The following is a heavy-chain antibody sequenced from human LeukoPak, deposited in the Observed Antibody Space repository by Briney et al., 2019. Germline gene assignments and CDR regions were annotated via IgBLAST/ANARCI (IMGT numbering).Heavy chain of an antibody. CDR3: AKWGDYDVLTGYVSDY. CDR1: GFTFSNYA. CDR2: ITGRGGNT. D-gene: IGHD3-9*01. V-gene: IGHV3-23*01. J-gene: IGHJ4*02. Sequence: PGGSLRLSCAAPGFTFSNYAMSWFRQAPGKGLEWVSAITGRGGNTYYADSVKGRFTISRDNSKNTVFLQMNSLRAEDTAVYYCAKWGDYDVLTGYVSDYWGQGTLVTVSS.